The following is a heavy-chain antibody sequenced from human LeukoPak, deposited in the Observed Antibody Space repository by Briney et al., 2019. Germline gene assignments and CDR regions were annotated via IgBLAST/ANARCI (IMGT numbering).Heavy chain of an antibody. CDR3: ASARSYMYYDILTGYSRGLHDFDL. CDR2: ISYDGSNK. J-gene: IGHJ3*01. Sequence: PGGSLTLSCAASGFTFSSYAMHWVRQAPGKGLEWVAVISYDGSNKYYADSVKGRFTISRDNSKNTLYLQMNSLRADDTAVYYRASARSYMYYDILTGYSRGLHDFDLWGQGTMVTVSS. V-gene: IGHV3-30-3*01. D-gene: IGHD3-9*01. CDR1: GFTFSSYA.